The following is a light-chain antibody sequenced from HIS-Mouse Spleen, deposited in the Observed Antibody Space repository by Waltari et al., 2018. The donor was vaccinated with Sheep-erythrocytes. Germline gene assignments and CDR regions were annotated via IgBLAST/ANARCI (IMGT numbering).Light chain of an antibody. Sequence: QSVLTQPPSASGTPGQRVTISCSGSSSNIGSNTVNWYQQLPGTAPKLLIYSNNQRPSGVPDLFSGSKSGPSASLAISGLQSEDEADYYCAAWDDSLNGYVFGTGTKVTVL. J-gene: IGLJ1*01. CDR1: SSNIGSNT. V-gene: IGLV1-44*01. CDR3: AAWDDSLNGYV. CDR2: SNN.